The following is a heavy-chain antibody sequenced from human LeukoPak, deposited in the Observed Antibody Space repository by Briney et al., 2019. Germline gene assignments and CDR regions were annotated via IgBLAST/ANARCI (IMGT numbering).Heavy chain of an antibody. Sequence: GRSLRLSCAASGFTFSGYAMHWVRQAPGKGLEWVAVISYDGSNKYYADSVKGRFTISRDNSKNTLYLQMNSLRAEDTAVYYCARDLLDDNWFDPWGQGTLVTVSS. CDR1: GFTFSGYA. V-gene: IGHV3-30*04. J-gene: IGHJ5*02. D-gene: IGHD2-2*03. CDR2: ISYDGSNK. CDR3: ARDLLDDNWFDP.